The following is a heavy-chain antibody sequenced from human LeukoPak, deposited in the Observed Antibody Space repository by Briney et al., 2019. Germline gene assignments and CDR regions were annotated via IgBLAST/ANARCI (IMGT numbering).Heavy chain of an antibody. V-gene: IGHV3-30*02. CDR3: AKDNVIQLWPNTFDY. Sequence: PGGSLRLSCAASGFTSSSYGMHWVRQAPGKGLEWVAFIRYDGSNKYYADSVKGRFTISRDNSKNTLYLQMNSLRAEDTAVYYCAKDNVIQLWPNTFDYWGQGTLVTVSS. CDR1: GFTSSSYG. CDR2: IRYDGSNK. D-gene: IGHD5-18*01. J-gene: IGHJ4*02.